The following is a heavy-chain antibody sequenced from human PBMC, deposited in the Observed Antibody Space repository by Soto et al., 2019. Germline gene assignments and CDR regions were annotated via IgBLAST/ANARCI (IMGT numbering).Heavy chain of an antibody. CDR3: ARGGIVATSHYFDY. V-gene: IGHV4-59*01. J-gene: IGHJ4*02. D-gene: IGHD5-12*01. CDR2: IYYSGST. Sequence: SETLSLTCTVSGGSISSYYWSWIRQPPGKGLEWIGYIYYSGSTNYNPSLKSRVTISVDTSKNQFSLKLSSVTAADTAAYYCARGGIVATSHYFDYWGQGTLVTVSS. CDR1: GGSISSYY.